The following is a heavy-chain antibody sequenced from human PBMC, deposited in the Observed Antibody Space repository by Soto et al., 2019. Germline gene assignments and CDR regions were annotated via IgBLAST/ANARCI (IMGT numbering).Heavy chain of an antibody. CDR1: GGSISSGGYY. J-gene: IGHJ4*02. D-gene: IGHD3-22*01. V-gene: IGHV4-31*03. CDR3: ARDALSRDSI. Sequence: QVQLQESGPGLVKPSQTLSLTCTVSGGSISSGGYYWSWIRQHPGKGLAWIGYISYSGSTYYNPSIESRVTISVDTSKNQFSLKLSSVTAADTAVYYCARDALSRDSIWGQGTLVTVAS. CDR2: ISYSGST.